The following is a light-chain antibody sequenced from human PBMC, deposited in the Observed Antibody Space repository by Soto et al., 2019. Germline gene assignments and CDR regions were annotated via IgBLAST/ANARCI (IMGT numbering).Light chain of an antibody. V-gene: IGKV3-11*01. J-gene: IGKJ4*01. CDR3: QQRRDWPLT. CDR2: DVS. Sequence: EIVLTQSPATLSLSPGERATLSCRASQSISGYLAWFQQKPGQAPRLLIYDVSNRAIGVPARFSGSGSGTDYTLTISSLEPEDFAVYYCQQRRDWPLTFGGGTKVEI. CDR1: QSISGY.